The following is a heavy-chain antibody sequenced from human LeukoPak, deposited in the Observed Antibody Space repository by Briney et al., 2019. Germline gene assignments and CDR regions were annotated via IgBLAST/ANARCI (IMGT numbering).Heavy chain of an antibody. CDR1: GGSFSGYY. J-gene: IGHJ4*02. CDR3: ARGLRRRYFDY. D-gene: IGHD3-16*01. CDR2: INHSGST. Sequence: PSETLSLTCAVYGGSFSGYYWSWIRQPPEKGLEWIGEINHSGSTNYNPSLKSRVTISVDTSKNQFSLKLSSVTAADTAVYYCARGLRRRYFDYWGQGTLVTVSS. V-gene: IGHV4-34*01.